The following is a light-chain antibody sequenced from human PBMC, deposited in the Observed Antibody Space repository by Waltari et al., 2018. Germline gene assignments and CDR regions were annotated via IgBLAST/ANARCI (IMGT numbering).Light chain of an antibody. CDR2: RSD. J-gene: IGLJ3*02. Sequence: QSVLTQPPSASGTPRQRVPISCSGRYSQLGRNVVNWYQQLPGKAPKLRIYRSDRRPSGVPVRFSGSKSGSSASLAIDGLHSEDEADYYCASWDDSLNGHWVFGGGTKVTVL. CDR1: YSQLGRNV. CDR3: ASWDDSLNGHWV. V-gene: IGLV1-44*01.